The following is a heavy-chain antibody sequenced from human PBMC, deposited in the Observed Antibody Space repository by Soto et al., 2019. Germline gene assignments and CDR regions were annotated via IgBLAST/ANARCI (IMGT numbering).Heavy chain of an antibody. J-gene: IGHJ5*02. CDR3: VRGYPYSSGP. Sequence: QVQLVQSGAEVKKPGASVKVSCKASGYTFTSHDINWVRQATGQGLEWMGWMNPNRGNTGYAKKFQGRVTMTRSTSISTSYMELRNLRSEDTAVYYCVRGYPYSSGPCGQGTLVPVSS. V-gene: IGHV1-8*01. CDR1: GYTFTSHD. D-gene: IGHD3-22*01. CDR2: MNPNRGNT.